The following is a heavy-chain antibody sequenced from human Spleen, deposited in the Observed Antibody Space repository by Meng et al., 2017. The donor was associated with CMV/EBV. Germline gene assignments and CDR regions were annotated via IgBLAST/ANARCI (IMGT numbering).Heavy chain of an antibody. CDR1: GGSISSRTYY. CDR2: IFYSGST. D-gene: IGHD2-2*01. J-gene: IGHJ4*02. V-gene: IGHV4-39*07. Sequence: LRLPCISPGGSISSRTYYWGWIRQPPGKGLEWIGSIFYSGSTYYNPSLKSRVTISVDTSKNQFSLKLSSVTAADTAVYYCARDGCSSTSCPIDYWGQGTLVTVSS. CDR3: ARDGCSSTSCPIDY.